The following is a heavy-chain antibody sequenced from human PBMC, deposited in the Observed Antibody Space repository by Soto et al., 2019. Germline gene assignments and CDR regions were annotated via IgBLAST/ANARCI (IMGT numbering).Heavy chain of an antibody. Sequence: SGTLSLACAVSGGSISSWIDYWGWIRQPPGRGLEWIGIIDYSGTTYYNPSLKSRLTMSVDTSKNHFSLNLSSVTAADTAVYYCARRTGSSTYYFDYWGQGALVTVSS. V-gene: IGHV4-39*02. CDR3: ARRTGSSTYYFDY. CDR2: IDYSGTT. D-gene: IGHD6-6*01. CDR1: GGSISSWIDY. J-gene: IGHJ4*02.